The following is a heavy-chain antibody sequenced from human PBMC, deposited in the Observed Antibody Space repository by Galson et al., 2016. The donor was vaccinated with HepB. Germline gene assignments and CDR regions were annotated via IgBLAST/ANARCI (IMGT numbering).Heavy chain of an antibody. Sequence: SVKVSCKASGYTFNTYGISWVRQAPGQGLEWMGWISVHKGNTKYAEEVQGRVTMTADTSTSTAYMELSSLRYDDTAVYYCARDYANARDWYRGAPHLEYWGQGTLVTGSS. J-gene: IGHJ4*02. V-gene: IGHV1-18*01. D-gene: IGHD1-26*01. CDR1: GYTFNTYG. CDR2: ISVHKGNT. CDR3: ARDYANARDWYRGAPHLEY.